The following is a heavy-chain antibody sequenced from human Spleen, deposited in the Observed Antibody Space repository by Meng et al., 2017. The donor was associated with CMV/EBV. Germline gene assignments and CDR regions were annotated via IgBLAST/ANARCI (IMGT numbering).Heavy chain of an antibody. V-gene: IGHV3-21*01. CDR3: ARDLIPRSQYYFEY. CDR1: GFNFNSYT. D-gene: IGHD2-21*01. CDR2: ISDDSVNI. Sequence: GESLKISCAASGFNFNSYTMNWVRKAPGKGLEWFSSISDDSVNIHYADSVKGRFTISRDNAKSSLYLQISGLRAEDTAVYYCARDLIPRSQYYFEYWGQGTLVTVSS. J-gene: IGHJ4*02.